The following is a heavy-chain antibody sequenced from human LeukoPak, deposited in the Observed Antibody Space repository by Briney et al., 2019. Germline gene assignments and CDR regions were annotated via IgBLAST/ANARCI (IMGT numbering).Heavy chain of an antibody. J-gene: IGHJ4*02. V-gene: IGHV3-21*01. CDR2: ISSSSSYI. Sequence: GGSLRLSCAACGFTFSSYSMNWVRQAPGKGLEWVSSISSSSSYIYYADSVKGRFTISRDNAKNSLYLQMNSLRAEDTAVYYCAREPFDSSGYYYFDYWGQGTLVTVSS. CDR1: GFTFSSYS. CDR3: AREPFDSSGYYYFDY. D-gene: IGHD3-22*01.